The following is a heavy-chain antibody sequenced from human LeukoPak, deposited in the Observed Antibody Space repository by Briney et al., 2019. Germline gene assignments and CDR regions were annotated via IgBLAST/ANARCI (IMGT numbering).Heavy chain of an antibody. CDR2: IYNSGGT. Sequence: SETLSLTCAVSGDSISSYYWSWIRQPPGKGLEWIGYIYNSGGTDYNPSLRSRVTISLDTSKNQFSLKLTSVTAADTAVYHCARAGSGYSFDIWGQGTMVIVSS. CDR3: ARAGSGYSFDI. CDR1: GDSISSYY. D-gene: IGHD3-22*01. V-gene: IGHV4-59*01. J-gene: IGHJ3*02.